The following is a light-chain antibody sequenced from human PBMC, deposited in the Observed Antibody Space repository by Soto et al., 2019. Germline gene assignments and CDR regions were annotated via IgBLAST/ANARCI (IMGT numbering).Light chain of an antibody. Sequence: EIVLTQSPGALSLSPGEGATLSCRASQSVSSRSLAWYQQKPGQAPGLLIYGASSRATGIPDRFSGSESGTDFTLTISRLEPEDFAVYYCQQYGSSPRTFGQGTKVEIK. V-gene: IGKV3-20*01. CDR2: GAS. CDR1: QSVSSRS. CDR3: QQYGSSPRT. J-gene: IGKJ1*01.